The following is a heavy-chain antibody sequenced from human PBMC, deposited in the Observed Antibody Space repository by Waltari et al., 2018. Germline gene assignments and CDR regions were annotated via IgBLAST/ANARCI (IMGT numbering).Heavy chain of an antibody. J-gene: IGHJ3*01. CDR3: VKDGDYFVPGYDAFDV. V-gene: IGHV3-30*02. CDR2: IRYDGNNQ. D-gene: IGHD4-17*01. Sequence: VHLEEFGGGVVQPGGSLTLSCAASGFTFSKFGMQWVRPAPDRGLGWLTFIRYDGNNQYYADSVKGRFIISRDNSRNTLYLQINSLKEDDTAMYYCVKDGDYFVPGYDAFDVWGQGTMVTVSS. CDR1: GFTFSKFG.